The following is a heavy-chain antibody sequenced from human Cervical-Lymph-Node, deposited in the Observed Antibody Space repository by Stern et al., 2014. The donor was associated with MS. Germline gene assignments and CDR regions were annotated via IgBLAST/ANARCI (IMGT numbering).Heavy chain of an antibody. Sequence: QITLKESGPTLVKPTQTLTLTCTFSGFSFSTSGVGVGWIRQPPGKALEWLAIIYWDEDENYSPSLRSRLTITKDTSKNQVVLTMTNMDPVDTATYYCARGPSDYDSAGYYYGFDYWGQGTLVTVSS. CDR2: IYWDEDE. V-gene: IGHV2-5*02. J-gene: IGHJ4*02. CDR1: GFSFSTSGVG. CDR3: ARGPSDYDSAGYYYGFDY. D-gene: IGHD3-22*01.